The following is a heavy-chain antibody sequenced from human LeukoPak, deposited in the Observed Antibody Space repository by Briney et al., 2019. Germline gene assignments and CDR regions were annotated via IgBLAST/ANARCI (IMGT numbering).Heavy chain of an antibody. J-gene: IGHJ4*02. CDR3: ARPRWELLGGYYFDY. Sequence: RASETLSLTCTVSGGSISSYYWSWIRQPPGKGLEWIGYIYYSGSTNYNPSLKSRVTISVDTSKNQFSLKLSSVTAADTAVYYCARPRWELLGGYYFDYWGQGTLVTVSS. CDR1: GGSISSYY. V-gene: IGHV4-59*08. CDR2: IYYSGST. D-gene: IGHD1-26*01.